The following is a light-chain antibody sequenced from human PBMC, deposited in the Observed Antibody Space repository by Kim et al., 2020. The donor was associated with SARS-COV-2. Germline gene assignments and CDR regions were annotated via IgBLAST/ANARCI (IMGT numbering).Light chain of an antibody. CDR2: RNT. CDR1: SSNIGNNY. CDR3: TTWDDGLRGGV. J-gene: IGLJ3*02. Sequence: ELTQPPSASGTPGQTVSISCSGSSSNIGNNYVYWYQQVPGSAPKLLVSRNTERPSGVPDRFSGSKSGTSASLAISGLRSDDEADYYCTTWDDGLRGGVFGRGTKLTF. V-gene: IGLV1-47*01.